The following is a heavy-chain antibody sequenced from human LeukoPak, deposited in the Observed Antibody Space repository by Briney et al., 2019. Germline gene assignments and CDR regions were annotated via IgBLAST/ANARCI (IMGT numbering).Heavy chain of an antibody. CDR2: IYYSGST. V-gene: IGHV4-39*07. D-gene: IGHD3-3*01. J-gene: IGHJ4*02. Sequence: PSETLSLTCTVSGGSISSSSYYWGWIRQPPGKGLEWIGSIYYSGSTYYNPSLKNRVTISVDTSKNQFSLKLSSVTAADTAVYYCARGRVGPTYYDFWSGYYNFDYWGQGTLVTVSS. CDR3: ARGRVGPTYYDFWSGYYNFDY. CDR1: GGSISSSSYY.